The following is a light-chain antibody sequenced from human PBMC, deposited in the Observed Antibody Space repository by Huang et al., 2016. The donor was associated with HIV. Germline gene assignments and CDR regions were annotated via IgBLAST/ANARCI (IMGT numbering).Light chain of an antibody. CDR3: QQYYFSPRT. J-gene: IGKJ3*01. Sequence: DVVLSQSPDYLPVSLGARATVNCRSSQSIFYNSNGQNYLAWYQQKAGQHPKLLVYWASTRAPGVPDRFSGTGSGTNFTLTINNLQPEDAAVYCCQQYYFSPRTFGPGTKVDI. V-gene: IGKV4-1*01. CDR2: WAS. CDR1: QSIFYNSNGQNY.